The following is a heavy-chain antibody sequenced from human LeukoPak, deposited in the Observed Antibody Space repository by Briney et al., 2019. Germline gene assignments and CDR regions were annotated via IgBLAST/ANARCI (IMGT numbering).Heavy chain of an antibody. Sequence: ASVKVSCKASGYTFTGYYMHWVRQAPGQGLEWMGWINPNSGGTNYAQKFQGRVIMTRDTSISTAYMELSRLRSDDTAVYYCARDISGTYYDSSGYSDYWGQGTLVTVSS. CDR1: GYTFTGYY. J-gene: IGHJ4*02. CDR3: ARDISGTYYDSSGYSDY. V-gene: IGHV1-2*02. D-gene: IGHD3-22*01. CDR2: INPNSGGT.